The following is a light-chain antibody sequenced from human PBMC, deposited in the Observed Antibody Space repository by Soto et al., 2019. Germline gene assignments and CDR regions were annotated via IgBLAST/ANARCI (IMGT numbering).Light chain of an antibody. Sequence: EIVLTQFPGTLSLSPGERATLSCRASQSVGSNYLAWYQQRPGQPPNLLIFGASHRAPDIPDRFSGSGSGTDFTLTISRLEPEDFAIYYCQHRSDWPITFGQGTRLEIK. V-gene: IGKV3D-20*02. CDR2: GAS. J-gene: IGKJ5*01. CDR1: QSVGSNY. CDR3: QHRSDWPIT.